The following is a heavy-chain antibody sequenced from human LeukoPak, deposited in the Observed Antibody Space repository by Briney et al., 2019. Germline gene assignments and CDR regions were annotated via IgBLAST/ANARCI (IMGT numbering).Heavy chain of an antibody. CDR2: IYSGGST. CDR3: ARAGIYDILTGYPPDY. Sequence: GGSLRLSCAASGFTVSSDYMSWVRQAPGKGLEWVSVIYSGGSTYYADSVKGRFTISRDNSKNTLYLQMNSLRAEDTAVYYCARAGIYDILTGYPPDYWGQGTLVTVSS. V-gene: IGHV3-66*01. J-gene: IGHJ4*02. CDR1: GFTVSSDY. D-gene: IGHD3-9*01.